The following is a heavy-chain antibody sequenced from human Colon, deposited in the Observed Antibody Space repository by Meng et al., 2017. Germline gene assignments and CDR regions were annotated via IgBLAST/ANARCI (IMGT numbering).Heavy chain of an antibody. D-gene: IGHD3-22*01. CDR2: TSHSGST. CDR3: ASSDYYRSDY. Sequence: QVQVQESGPGLVKPSETLSLTCAVSGGSISRSDWWSWARQPPGKGLEWIGETSHSGSTNYSPSLKSRVTISLDKSKNQLSLKLNSVTAADTAVYYCASSDYYRSDYWGQGTLVTVSS. CDR1: GGSISRSDW. V-gene: IGHV4-4*02. J-gene: IGHJ4*02.